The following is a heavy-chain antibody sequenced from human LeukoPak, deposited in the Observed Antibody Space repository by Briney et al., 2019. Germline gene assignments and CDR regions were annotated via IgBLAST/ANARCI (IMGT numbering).Heavy chain of an antibody. CDR2: ISYDGSNK. Sequence: TGGSLRLSCAASGFTFSSYAMHWVRQAAGKGLEWVAVISYDGSNKYYADSVKGRFTIARDNSMNTRYLQMNSLRADDTAVYYCARVPYSYGPDYYFDYWRQGPLVTVSS. CDR3: ARVPYSYGPDYYFDY. D-gene: IGHD5-18*01. CDR1: GFTFSSYA. J-gene: IGHJ4*02. V-gene: IGHV3-30*04.